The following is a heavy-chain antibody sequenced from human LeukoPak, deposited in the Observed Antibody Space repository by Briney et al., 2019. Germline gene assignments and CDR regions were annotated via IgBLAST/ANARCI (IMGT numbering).Heavy chain of an antibody. Sequence: GGSLRLSCAASGFTFSSYAMHWVRQAPGKGLEWISTTNSGGTSTYYAESVKDRFTISRDNSKNTLYLQMNSLRAEDTAVYYCAKGWGSGYSWGQGTLVTVSS. J-gene: IGHJ5*02. D-gene: IGHD3-3*01. CDR2: TNSGGTST. V-gene: IGHV3-23*01. CDR1: GFTFSSYA. CDR3: AKGWGSGYS.